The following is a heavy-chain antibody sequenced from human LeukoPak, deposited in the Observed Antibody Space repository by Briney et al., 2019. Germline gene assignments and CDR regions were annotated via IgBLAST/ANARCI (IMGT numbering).Heavy chain of an antibody. V-gene: IGHV3-7*01. CDR3: AREGSNYYFDY. Sequence: GGSLRLSCAASGFTFSSYWMSWVRQAPGTGLEWVANIKQDGSEKYYVDSVKGRFTISRDNAKNSLYLQMNSLRAEDTAVYYCAREGSNYYFDYWGQGTLVTVSS. CDR2: IKQDGSEK. CDR1: GFTFSSYW. J-gene: IGHJ4*02. D-gene: IGHD4-11*01.